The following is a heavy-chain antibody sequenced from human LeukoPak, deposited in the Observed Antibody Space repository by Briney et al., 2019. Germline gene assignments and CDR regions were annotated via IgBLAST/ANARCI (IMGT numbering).Heavy chain of an antibody. CDR3: ARSADSSGYFREITLYYFDY. CDR2: ISNSGSTI. Sequence: GSLRLSCAASGFTFSDFYMTWIRQAPGKGLEWVSYISNSGSTIYYADSVKGRFTISRDNAKNSLYLQMNSLRAEDTAVYHCARSADSSGYFREITLYYFDYWGQGTLVTVSS. D-gene: IGHD3-22*01. J-gene: IGHJ4*02. V-gene: IGHV3-11*01. CDR1: GFTFSDFY.